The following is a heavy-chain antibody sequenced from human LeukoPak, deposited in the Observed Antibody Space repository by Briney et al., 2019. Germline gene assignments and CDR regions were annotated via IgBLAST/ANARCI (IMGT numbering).Heavy chain of an antibody. CDR3: AKIPDDYSTRGFDY. Sequence: PGGSLRLSCAASGFTFSSYAMSWVRQAPGKGLEGVSAISGSGGSTYYADSVKGRFTISRDNSKNTLHLQMNSLRAEDTAVYYCAKIPDDYSTRGFDYWGQGTLVTVSS. V-gene: IGHV3-23*01. CDR1: GFTFSSYA. D-gene: IGHD4-4*01. CDR2: ISGSGGST. J-gene: IGHJ4*02.